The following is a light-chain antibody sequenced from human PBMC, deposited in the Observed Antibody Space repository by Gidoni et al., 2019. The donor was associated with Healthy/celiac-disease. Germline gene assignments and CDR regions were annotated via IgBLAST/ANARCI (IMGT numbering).Light chain of an antibody. CDR3: QQYYSYPLT. V-gene: IGKV1-8*01. CDR2: AAS. CDR1: HGISSY. Sequence: AIRMTQSPSSLSAYTGDRVTITCRASHGISSYVAWYQQKPGKAPKLLIYAASTLQSGVPSRFSGSGSGTDVTLTISCLQSEDFATYYCQQYYSYPLTFGGGTKVEIK. J-gene: IGKJ4*01.